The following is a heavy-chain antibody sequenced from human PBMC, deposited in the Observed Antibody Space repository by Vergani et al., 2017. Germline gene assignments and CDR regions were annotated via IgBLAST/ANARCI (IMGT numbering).Heavy chain of an antibody. J-gene: IGHJ6*02. CDR3: ARDRVVVTAILYYYYGMDV. CDR2: ISAYNGNT. Sequence: QVQLVQSGAEVKRPGASVKVSCKASGYTFTSYGISWVRQAPGQGLEWMGWISAYNGNTNYAQKLQGRVTMTTDTSTSTAYMELRSLRSDDTAVYYCARDRVVVTAILYYYYGMDVWGQGTTVTVSS. D-gene: IGHD2-21*02. V-gene: IGHV1-18*01. CDR1: GYTFTSYG.